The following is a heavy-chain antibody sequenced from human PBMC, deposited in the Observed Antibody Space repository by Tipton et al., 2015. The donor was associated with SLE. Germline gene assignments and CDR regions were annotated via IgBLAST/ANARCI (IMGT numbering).Heavy chain of an antibody. Sequence: TLSLTCTVSGGSISSYYWSWIRQPAGKGLEWIGRIYTSGSTNYNPSRKSRVTMSVDTSKNQFSLKLSSVTAADTAVYYCARVTAVAGSFDYWGQGTLVTVSS. V-gene: IGHV4-4*07. CDR2: IYTSGST. D-gene: IGHD6-19*01. CDR1: GGSISSYY. CDR3: ARVTAVAGSFDY. J-gene: IGHJ4*02.